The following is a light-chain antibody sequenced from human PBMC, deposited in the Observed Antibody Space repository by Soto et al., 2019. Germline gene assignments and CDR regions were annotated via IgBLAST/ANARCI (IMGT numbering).Light chain of an antibody. Sequence: EIVLTQSPGTLSLSPGERATLSCRASQSVSSTYIAWYQQNPGQAPRLLIYGASSRATGIPDRFSGSGSGTDFTLTISRLEPEDFAVCFCQQYGRSPPFTFGQGTK. CDR2: GAS. CDR3: QQYGRSPPFT. CDR1: QSVSSTY. V-gene: IGKV3-20*01. J-gene: IGKJ2*01.